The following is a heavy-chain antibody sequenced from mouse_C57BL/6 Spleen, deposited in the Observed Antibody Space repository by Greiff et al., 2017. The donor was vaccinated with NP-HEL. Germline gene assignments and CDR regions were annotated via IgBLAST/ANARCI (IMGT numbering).Heavy chain of an antibody. CDR2: INPNNGGT. Sequence: EVKLQESGPELVKPGASVKMSCKASGYTFTDYNMHWVKQSHGKSLEWIGYINPNNGGTSYNQKFKGKATLTVNKSSSTAYMELRSLTSEDSAVYYCARLGREGFAYWGQGTLVTVSA. J-gene: IGHJ3*01. CDR1: GYTFTDYN. V-gene: IGHV1-22*01. CDR3: ARLGREGFAY. D-gene: IGHD4-1*01.